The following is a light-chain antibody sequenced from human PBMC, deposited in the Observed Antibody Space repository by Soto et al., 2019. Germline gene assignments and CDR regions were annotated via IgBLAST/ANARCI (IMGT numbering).Light chain of an antibody. V-gene: IGKV1-5*03. CDR3: QQYNSYPVP. CDR1: QTISSW. J-gene: IGKJ2*01. Sequence: DIQMTQSPSTLSGSVGDRVTITCRASQTISSWLAWYQQKPGKAPKLLIYKASTLKSGVPSRFSGSGSGTEFTLTISSLQPDDFATYDCQQYNSYPVPCGQGTKLEIK. CDR2: KAS.